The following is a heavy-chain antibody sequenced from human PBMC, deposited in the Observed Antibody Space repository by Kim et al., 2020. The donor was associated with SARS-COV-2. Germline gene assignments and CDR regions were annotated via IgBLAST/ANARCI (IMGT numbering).Heavy chain of an antibody. CDR1: GGSFSGFQ. CDR2: INHSVST. CDR3: ARGAPGH. Sequence: GSLRLSCAVYGGSFSGFQWTWIRQTPGKGLEWIGEINHSVSTNYNPSLKSRVSMSVDTSKNQFSLKLTSVTAADTAVYYCARGAPGHWGQGTLVTVSS. J-gene: IGHJ1*01. V-gene: IGHV4-34*01.